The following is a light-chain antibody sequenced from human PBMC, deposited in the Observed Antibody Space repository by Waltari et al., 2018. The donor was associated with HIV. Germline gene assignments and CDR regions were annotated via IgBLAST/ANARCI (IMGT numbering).Light chain of an antibody. J-gene: IGLJ2*01. CDR2: EVI. CDR3: GSYTNTTTSVV. CDR1: SSDVGDYHF. Sequence: QSALTQPASVSGSPGKSITIACTGTSSDVGDYHFVPWYQQHPGRAPKLIIYEVIRRPSGVSNRFSGSKSGNTASLAISGLQAEDEADYSCGSYTNTTTSVVFGGGTKLTVL. V-gene: IGLV2-14*01.